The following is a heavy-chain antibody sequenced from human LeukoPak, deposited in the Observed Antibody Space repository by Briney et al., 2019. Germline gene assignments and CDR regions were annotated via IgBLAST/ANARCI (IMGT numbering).Heavy chain of an antibody. Sequence: GGSLRLSCAASGFTFDDYAMHWVRKAPGKGLEWVSLISGDGGSTYYADSVKGRFTISRDNSKNSLYLQMNSLRTEDTALYYCAKDMLGASGTFFFYYYYGMDVWGQGTTVTVSS. J-gene: IGHJ6*02. CDR2: ISGDGGST. CDR3: AKDMLGASGTFFFYYYYGMDV. CDR1: GFTFDDYA. D-gene: IGHD6-13*01. V-gene: IGHV3-43*02.